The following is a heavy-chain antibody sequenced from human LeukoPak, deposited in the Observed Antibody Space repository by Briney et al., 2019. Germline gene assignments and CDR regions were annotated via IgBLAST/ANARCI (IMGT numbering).Heavy chain of an antibody. CDR3: AVYSSSFDAFDI. D-gene: IGHD6-6*01. Sequence: ASVKVSCKASGYTFTGYYMHWVRQAPGQGLEWMGWINPNSGGTNYAQKFQGRVTMTRDTSISTAYMELSRLRSDDTAVYYCAVYSSSFDAFDIWGQGTMVTVSP. V-gene: IGHV1-2*02. CDR1: GYTFTGYY. J-gene: IGHJ3*02. CDR2: INPNSGGT.